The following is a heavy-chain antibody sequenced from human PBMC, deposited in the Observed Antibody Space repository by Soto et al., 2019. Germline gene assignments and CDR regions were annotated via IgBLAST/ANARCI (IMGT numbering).Heavy chain of an antibody. Sequence: PSETLSLTCSVSGGFVSSSSYSWGWIRQSPGKGLEWIGTMYSSENTYYNPSLLSRVTISVDTSKNEFSLRLTSVTAADTAVYYGAREKITGLFDYWGQGTLVTVSS. CDR1: GGFVSSSSYS. V-gene: IGHV4-39*02. CDR2: MYSSENT. J-gene: IGHJ4*02. D-gene: IGHD2-8*02. CDR3: AREKITGLFDY.